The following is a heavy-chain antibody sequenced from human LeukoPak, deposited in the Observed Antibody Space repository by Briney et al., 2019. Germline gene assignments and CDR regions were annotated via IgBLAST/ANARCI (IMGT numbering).Heavy chain of an antibody. Sequence: GSVKVSCKASGYTFTSYDINWVRQATGQGLEWTGWMNPNSGNTGYAQKFQGRVTMTRNTSISTAYMELSSLRSEDTAVYYCAKSSYYYDSSGYYYRNAFDIWGQGTMVTVSS. CDR3: AKSSYYYDSSGYYYRNAFDI. D-gene: IGHD3-22*01. CDR1: GYTFTSYD. CDR2: MNPNSGNT. J-gene: IGHJ3*02. V-gene: IGHV1-8*01.